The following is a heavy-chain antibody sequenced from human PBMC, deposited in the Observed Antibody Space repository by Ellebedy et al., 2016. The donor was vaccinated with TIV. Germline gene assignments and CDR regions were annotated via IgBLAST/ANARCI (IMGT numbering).Heavy chain of an antibody. V-gene: IGHV4-59*08. CDR1: GGSIKSHY. J-gene: IGHJ5*01. CDR3: ARNPPTYNWVDS. Sequence: SETLSLTCTVSGGSIKSHYWSRIRKPQGKGLEWFGNIYYVGFTDYNPSLKSRVTLFVDTSKTQFSLKLRSVTAADTGVYYCARNPPTYNWVDSWGQGTLVTASS. CDR2: IYYVGFT.